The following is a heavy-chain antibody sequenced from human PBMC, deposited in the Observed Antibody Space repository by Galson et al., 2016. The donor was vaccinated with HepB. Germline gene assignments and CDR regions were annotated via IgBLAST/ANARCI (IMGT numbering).Heavy chain of an antibody. J-gene: IGHJ6*02. Sequence: SVKVSCKASGFTFTSSAVQWVRQTRGQRLEWIGWIVVGSGNTNYAQKYQERVTITRDMSTSTAYMELSSLRSEDTAVYYWAAERSSSWYEYYYYGMDVWGQGTTVTVSS. CDR3: AAERSSSWYEYYYYGMDV. CDR1: GFTFTSSA. D-gene: IGHD6-13*01. CDR2: IVVGSGNT. V-gene: IGHV1-58*01.